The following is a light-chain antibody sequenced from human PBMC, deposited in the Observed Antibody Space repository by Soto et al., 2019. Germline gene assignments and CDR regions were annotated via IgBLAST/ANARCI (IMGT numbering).Light chain of an antibody. CDR1: QSISSY. CDR2: AAS. Sequence: DIQMTQSPSSLSASVGDRVTISCRASQSISSYLNWYQQKPGKAPKLLIYAASSLQSGVPSRFSGSGSGTDFTLTISSLQPEDFATYYCQHYETISGTFGPGTKVEI. V-gene: IGKV1-39*01. CDR3: QHYETISGT. J-gene: IGKJ1*01.